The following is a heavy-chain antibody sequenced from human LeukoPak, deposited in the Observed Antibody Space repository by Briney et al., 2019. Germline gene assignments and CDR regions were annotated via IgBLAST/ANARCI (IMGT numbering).Heavy chain of an antibody. D-gene: IGHD5-18*01. CDR2: VSASSAFI. V-gene: IGHV3-21*01. CDR3: AKDRGYSYGIGYYFDY. CDR1: GFSFSDSG. J-gene: IGHJ4*02. Sequence: GGSLRLSCAASGFSFSDSGMDWVRQAPGKGLEWVSSVSASSAFIWYADSVKGRFTISRDNAKNTLYLQMNSLRAEDTAVYYCAKDRGYSYGIGYYFDYWGQGTLVTVSS.